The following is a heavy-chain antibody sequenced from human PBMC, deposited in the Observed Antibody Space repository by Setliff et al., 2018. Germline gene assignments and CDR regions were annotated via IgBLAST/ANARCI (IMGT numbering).Heavy chain of an antibody. CDR2: INTKTGNP. CDR1: GYTFTSYP. Sequence: ASVKVSCKASGYTFTSYPINWVRQAPGQGLEWMGWINTKTGNPAYAQAFTGRLIFSVDTSVNTAYLQITSLKAEDTAVYYCARDRDGMFMFDSWGQGTLVTVSS. D-gene: IGHD3-10*02. V-gene: IGHV7-4-1*02. CDR3: ARDRDGMFMFDS. J-gene: IGHJ4*02.